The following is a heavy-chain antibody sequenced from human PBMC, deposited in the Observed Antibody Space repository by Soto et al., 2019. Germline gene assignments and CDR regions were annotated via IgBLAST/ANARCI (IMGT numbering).Heavy chain of an antibody. Sequence: GASVKVSCKASGYTFTSYGISWVRQAPGQGLEWMGWISAYNGNTNYAQKLQGRVTMATDTSTSTAYMELRSLTSDDTAVYYCARDSVVVPAAMRPDAFDIWGQGTMVTVSS. D-gene: IGHD2-2*01. CDR1: GYTFTSYG. J-gene: IGHJ3*02. CDR3: ARDSVVVPAAMRPDAFDI. V-gene: IGHV1-18*01. CDR2: ISAYNGNT.